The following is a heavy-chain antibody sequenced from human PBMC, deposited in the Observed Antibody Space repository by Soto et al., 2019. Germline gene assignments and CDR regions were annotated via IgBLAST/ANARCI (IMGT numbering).Heavy chain of an antibody. Sequence: QVQLVESGGGVVQPGTSLKLSCEPSGFTFSNYGMHWVRQIPDKGLDWVAVITRDGVDAKYAEFVQGRFRFSRDNSINTLYLQMNSLTADDTAVYYCARDDDGPGNNMDVWDRGTTVTVAS. D-gene: IGHD1-1*01. V-gene: IGHV3-33*01. CDR3: ARDDDGPGNNMDV. CDR1: GFTFSNYG. CDR2: ITRDGVDA. J-gene: IGHJ6*02.